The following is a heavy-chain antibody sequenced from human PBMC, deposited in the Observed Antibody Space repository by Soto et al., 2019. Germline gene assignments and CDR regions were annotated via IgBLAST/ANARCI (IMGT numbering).Heavy chain of an antibody. CDR3: ARGGMGIIPTATAFEY. CDR2: IYARGST. V-gene: IGHV4-4*07. J-gene: IGHJ4*02. D-gene: IGHD1-1*01. CDR1: GGSISPYY. Sequence: PSETLSLTCSVPGGSISPYYWGWIRQPAGKGLEWIGRIYARGSTKSNPSPKSRVTMPVATSNNTSPLMLPSVLAGDPAQNNCARGGMGIIPTATAFEYWVQGTLVTVAS.